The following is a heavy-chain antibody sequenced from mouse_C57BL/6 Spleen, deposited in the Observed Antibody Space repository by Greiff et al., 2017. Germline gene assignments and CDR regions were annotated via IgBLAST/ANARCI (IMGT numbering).Heavy chain of an antibody. J-gene: IGHJ2*01. Sequence: LVESGAELVKPGASVKISCKASGYAFSSYWMNWVKQRPGKGLEWIGQIYPGDGDTNYNGKFKGKATLTADKSSSTAYMQLSSLTSEDSAVYFCAREGGGPLDYWGQGTTLTVSS. CDR1: GYAFSSYW. V-gene: IGHV1-80*01. CDR3: AREGGGPLDY. CDR2: IYPGDGDT.